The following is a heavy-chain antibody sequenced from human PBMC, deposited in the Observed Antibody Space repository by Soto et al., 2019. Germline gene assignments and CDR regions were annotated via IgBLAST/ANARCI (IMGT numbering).Heavy chain of an antibody. D-gene: IGHD2-15*01. J-gene: IGHJ6*02. CDR2: ISGGGGST. CDR3: AKDSPCISGNCYPRDYGMDV. Sequence: PGGSLRVSCAASGFRFNSYAMSWVRQAPGKGLEWVSAISGGGGSTYYADSVKGRFTISRDNSRNTLFLQMNSLRAEDTALYYCAKDSPCISGNCYPRDYGMDVWGHGTTVTVSS. CDR1: GFRFNSYA. V-gene: IGHV3-23*01.